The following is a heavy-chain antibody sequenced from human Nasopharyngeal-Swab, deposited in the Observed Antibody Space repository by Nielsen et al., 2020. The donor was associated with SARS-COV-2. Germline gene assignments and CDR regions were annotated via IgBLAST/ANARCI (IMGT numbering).Heavy chain of an antibody. CDR3: AREDDKYYYGSGSYYNVKYLDY. D-gene: IGHD3-10*01. V-gene: IGHV3-21*01. Sequence: GGSLRLPCAASGSPSRSFSMNWVRQAPGKGLEWVSSISSSSSYIYYADAVKGRFTISRDNAKNSLYLQMNSLRAEDTAVYYCAREDDKYYYGSGSYYNVKYLDYWGQGTLVTVSS. J-gene: IGHJ4*02. CDR2: ISSSSSYI. CDR1: GSPSRSFS.